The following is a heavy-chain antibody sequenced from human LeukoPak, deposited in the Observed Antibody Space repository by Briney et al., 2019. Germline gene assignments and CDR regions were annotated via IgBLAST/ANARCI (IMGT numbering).Heavy chain of an antibody. V-gene: IGHV4-38-2*02. CDR1: GYSINTGYY. D-gene: IGHD2-8*01. J-gene: IGHJ3*01. CDR3: AREMVRRGAFDV. CDR2: IYRTGST. Sequence: SETLSLTCSVSGYSINTGYYWGWIRQPPGKGLEWIGSIYRTGSTDYNPSLKSRVTISVDTSKNQFSLKLSSVTAADTAVYYCAREMVRRGAFDVWGQGSMVTVSS.